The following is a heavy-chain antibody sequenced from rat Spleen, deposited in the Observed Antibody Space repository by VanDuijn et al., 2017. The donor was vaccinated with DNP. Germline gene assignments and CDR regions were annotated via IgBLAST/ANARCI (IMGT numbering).Heavy chain of an antibody. J-gene: IGHJ4*01. CDR1: GFTFNNYW. Sequence: EVQLVESGGDLVQPGRSLKLSCKASGFTFNNYWMTWIRQVPGKGLEWVASITSGGGSIFYPDSVKGRFTISRDDAKNTLSLQMNSLRSEDTATYYCASAGRYYAMDVWGQGTSVTVSS. CDR2: ITSGGGSI. V-gene: IGHV5-31*01. CDR3: ASAGRYYAMDV.